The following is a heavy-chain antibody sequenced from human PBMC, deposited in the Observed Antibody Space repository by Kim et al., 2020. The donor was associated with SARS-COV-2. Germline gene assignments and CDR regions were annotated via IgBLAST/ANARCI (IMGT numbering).Heavy chain of an antibody. V-gene: IGHV1-69*13. CDR1: GGTFSSYA. CDR2: IIPIFGTA. D-gene: IGHD4-17*01. J-gene: IGHJ4*02. CDR3: ATSAYGDYVATNTMYKV. Sequence: SVKVSCKASGGTFSSYAISWVRQAPGQGLEWMGGIIPIFGTANYAQKFQGRVTITADESTSTAYMELSSLRSEDTAVYYCATSAYGDYVATNTMYKVWGQGTLVTVSS.